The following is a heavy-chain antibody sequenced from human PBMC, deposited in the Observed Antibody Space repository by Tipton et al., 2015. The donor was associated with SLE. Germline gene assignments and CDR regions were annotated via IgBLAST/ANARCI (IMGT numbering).Heavy chain of an antibody. Sequence: TLSLTCAVYGGSLSGYYWSWIRQPPGKGLEWIGEITHSGSTNYNPSLKSRVTISVDTSKNQFSLKLSSVTAADTAVYYCARQSTEGAFDIWGQGTMVTVSS. V-gene: IGHV4-34*01. J-gene: IGHJ3*02. CDR3: ARQSTEGAFDI. CDR2: ITHSGST. CDR1: GGSLSGYY.